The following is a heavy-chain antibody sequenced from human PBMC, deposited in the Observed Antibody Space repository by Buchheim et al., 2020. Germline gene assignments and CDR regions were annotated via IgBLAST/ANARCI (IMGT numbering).Heavy chain of an antibody. J-gene: IGHJ4*02. CDR2: INHSGST. V-gene: IGHV4-34*01. CDR3: ARGGYDYVWGSYRSECYFDY. Sequence: QVQLQQWGAGLLKPSETLSLTCAVYGGSFSGYYWRWIRQPPGKGLEWIGEINHSGSTNYNPSLKSRVTISVDTSKNQFSLKLSSVTAADTAVYYCARGGYDYVWGSYRSECYFDYWGQGTL. CDR1: GGSFSGYY. D-gene: IGHD3-16*02.